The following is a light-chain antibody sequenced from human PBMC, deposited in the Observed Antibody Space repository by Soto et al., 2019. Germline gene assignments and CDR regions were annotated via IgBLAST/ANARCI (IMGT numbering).Light chain of an antibody. CDR3: VLYMGSGIWV. Sequence: QTVVTQEPSLSVSPGGTVTLTCDLSSGSVSTNNSPSWYQQTPGQAPRTLIYTTNTRSSGVPDRFSGSILGNKAALTITGAQADDECDYHCVLYMGSGIWVFGGGTKVTVL. J-gene: IGLJ3*02. CDR1: SGSVSTNNS. V-gene: IGLV8-61*01. CDR2: TTN.